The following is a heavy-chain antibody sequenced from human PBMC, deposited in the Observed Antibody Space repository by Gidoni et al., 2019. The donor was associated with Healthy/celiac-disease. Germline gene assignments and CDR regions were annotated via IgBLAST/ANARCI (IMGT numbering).Heavy chain of an antibody. D-gene: IGHD3-3*01. V-gene: IGHV3-23*01. CDR2: ISGSGGST. Sequence: EVQLLESGGGLVQPGGSLRLACAASGFTFSSFAMSWVRQAPGKGLEWVSAISGSGGSTYYADSVKGRFTISRDNSKNTLYLQMNSLRAEDTAVYYCAKEYDFWSGYHSTNWGQGTLVTVSS. J-gene: IGHJ4*02. CDR1: GFTFSSFA. CDR3: AKEYDFWSGYHSTN.